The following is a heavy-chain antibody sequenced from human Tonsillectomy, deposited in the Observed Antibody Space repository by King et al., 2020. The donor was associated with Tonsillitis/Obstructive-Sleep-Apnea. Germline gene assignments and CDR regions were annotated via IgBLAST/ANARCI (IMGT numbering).Heavy chain of an antibody. CDR3: AKDDRYYYGSGSYYEGFDY. J-gene: IGHJ4*02. Sequence: VQLVESGGGLVQPGGSLRLSCAASGFTFSSYAMSWVRQAPGKGLEWVSALSGWGCRTNYADSVKGWFTISRDHSKNTLYLQMNSLRAEDTGVYYCAKDDRYYYGSGSYYEGFDYWGQGTLVTVSS. D-gene: IGHD3-10*01. CDR1: GFTFSSYA. CDR2: LSGWGCRT. V-gene: IGHV3-23*04.